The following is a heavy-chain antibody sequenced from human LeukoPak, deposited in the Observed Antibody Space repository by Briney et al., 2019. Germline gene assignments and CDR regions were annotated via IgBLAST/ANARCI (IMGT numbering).Heavy chain of an antibody. D-gene: IGHD6-19*01. CDR2: IYHSGST. Sequence: PSETLSLTCAVSGGSISSSNWWSWVRQPPGKGLEWIGEIYHSGSTNYNPSLKSRVTISVDKSKNQLSLKLSSVTAADTAVYYCARYQAAVAGPFDYWGQGTLVTVSS. V-gene: IGHV4-4*02. J-gene: IGHJ4*02. CDR3: ARYQAAVAGPFDY. CDR1: GGSISSSNW.